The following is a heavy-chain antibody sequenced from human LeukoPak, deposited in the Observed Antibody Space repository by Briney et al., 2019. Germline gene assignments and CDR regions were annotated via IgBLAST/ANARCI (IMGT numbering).Heavy chain of an antibody. CDR3: ARLRGDYYGSGSYYRYYYYYMDV. D-gene: IGHD3-10*01. Sequence: PGGSLRLSCAASGFAFSSYWMHWVRQAPGKGLVWVSRINSDGSSTSYADSVKGRFTISRDNAKNTLYLQMNSLRAEDTAVYYCARLRGDYYGSGSYYRYYYYYMDVWGKGTTVTVSS. CDR1: GFAFSSYW. CDR2: INSDGSST. J-gene: IGHJ6*03. V-gene: IGHV3-74*01.